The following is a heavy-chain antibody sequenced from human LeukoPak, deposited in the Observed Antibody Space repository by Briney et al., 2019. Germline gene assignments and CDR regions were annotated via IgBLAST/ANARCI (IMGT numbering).Heavy chain of an antibody. V-gene: IGHV4-34*01. J-gene: IGHJ4*02. CDR2: INHNEST. D-gene: IGHD3-10*01. CDR1: GGSFSGYY. CDR3: AREPYYYGSGSYPISIRYFDY. Sequence: SETLSLTCAVYGGSFSGYYWSWIRQPPGKGLEWIGEINHNESTNYNTSLNLRVTISVDTSKNQFSLKLSSVPAAGTAVYYCAREPYYYGSGSYPISIRYFDYWGQGTLVTVSS.